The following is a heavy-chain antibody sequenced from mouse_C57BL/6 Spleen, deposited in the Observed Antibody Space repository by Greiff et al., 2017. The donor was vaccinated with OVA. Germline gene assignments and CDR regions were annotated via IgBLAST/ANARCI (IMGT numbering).Heavy chain of an antibody. J-gene: IGHJ2*01. CDR1: GFTFSSYT. CDR3: AREGDDYGAGSYLDY. D-gene: IGHD2-4*01. CDR2: ISGGGGNT. Sequence: DVMLVESGGGLVKPGGSLKLSCAASGFTFSSYTMSWVRQTPEKRLEWVATISGGGGNTYYPDSVKGRFTISRDNAKNTLYLQMSSLRSEDTALYYCAREGDDYGAGSYLDYWGQGTTLTVSS. V-gene: IGHV5-9*01.